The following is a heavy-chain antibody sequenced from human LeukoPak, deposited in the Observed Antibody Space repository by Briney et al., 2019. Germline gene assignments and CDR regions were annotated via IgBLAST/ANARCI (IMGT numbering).Heavy chain of an antibody. V-gene: IGHV4-39*01. CDR1: GGSISSSSYY. Sequence: SETLSLTCTVSGGSISSSSYYWGWIRQPPGKGLEWIGSIYYSGSTHYNPSLKSRVTISVDTSKNQFSPMLSSVTVADTAVYYCARKPSTMVVLRAYFDYWGQGALVTVSS. CDR3: ARKPSTMVVLRAYFDY. J-gene: IGHJ4*02. D-gene: IGHD3-22*01. CDR2: IYYSGST.